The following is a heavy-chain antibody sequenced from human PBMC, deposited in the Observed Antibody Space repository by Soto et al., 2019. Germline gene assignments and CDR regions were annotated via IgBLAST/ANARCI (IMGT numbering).Heavy chain of an antibody. Sequence: PXAALSLSFASSRFSFSVYYMSWIRQAPGKGLEWVSYIGSRVGPIYYAAAVKGRFTISRDNAKNSLHLQMNSLRADDTAVYYWARVDDISGSGYFDPWGQGTLVTVSS. CDR2: IGSRVGPI. J-gene: IGHJ5*02. D-gene: IGHD3-22*01. CDR3: ARVDDISGSGYFDP. CDR1: RFSFSVYY. V-gene: IGHV3-11*01.